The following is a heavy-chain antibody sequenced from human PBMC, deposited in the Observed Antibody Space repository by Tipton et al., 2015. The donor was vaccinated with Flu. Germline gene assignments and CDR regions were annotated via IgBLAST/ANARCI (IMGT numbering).Heavy chain of an antibody. CDR2: IKADGSET. J-gene: IGHJ4*02. V-gene: IGHV3-7*01. Sequence: QLVQSGGGLVQPGGSLRLSCAASGFAFSNYWMSWVRQAPGKGLEWVANIKADGSETSYVDSVKGRFTISRDNARNSLSLQMNSLRAEDTALYYCTRDDYERVGATDYWGQGTLVTVSS. CDR1: GFAFSNYW. D-gene: IGHD1-26*01. CDR3: TRDDYERVGATDY.